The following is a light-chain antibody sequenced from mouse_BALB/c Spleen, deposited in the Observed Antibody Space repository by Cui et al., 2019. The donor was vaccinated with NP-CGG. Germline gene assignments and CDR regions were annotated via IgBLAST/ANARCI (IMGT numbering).Light chain of an antibody. CDR3: ALWYSNHWV. J-gene: IGLJ1*01. CDR2: GTN. Sequence: QAVVTQESALTTSPGETLTLTCRSSTGAVTTSNYANWVQEKPDHLFTGLIGGTNNRVPGVPARFSGSLIGDKAAHTITGAQTEDEAIYFCALWYSNHWVFGGGTKLTVL. CDR1: TGAVTTSNY. V-gene: IGLV1*01.